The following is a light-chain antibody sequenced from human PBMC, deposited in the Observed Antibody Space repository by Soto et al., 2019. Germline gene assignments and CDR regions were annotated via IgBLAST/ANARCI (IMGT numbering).Light chain of an antibody. Sequence: DIQMTRSPSTLSASVGDRVTITCRASQSISRWLAWYQQKPGTAPKLLIYEASTLESGVPSRFSGSRSGTEFTLTVSSLQPDDFATYYCQQYNDSFPYTFGQGTKLEIK. CDR3: QQYNDSFPYT. J-gene: IGKJ2*01. V-gene: IGKV1-5*03. CDR1: QSISRW. CDR2: EAS.